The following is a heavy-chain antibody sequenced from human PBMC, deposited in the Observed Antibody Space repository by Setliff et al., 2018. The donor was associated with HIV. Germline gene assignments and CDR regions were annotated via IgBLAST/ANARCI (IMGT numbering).Heavy chain of an antibody. CDR1: GGI. D-gene: IGHD3-10*01. CDR3: ARAQITMVRGVTSNWFDP. J-gene: IGHJ5*02. V-gene: IGHV1-69*11. Sequence: ASVKVSCKTSGGIISWVRQAPGQGLEWMGRIIPVGGTTNYAQKFQGRVTITADESTSTAYMELSSLRSEDTAVYYCARAQITMVRGVTSNWFDPWGQGTLVTVSS. CDR2: IIPVGGTT.